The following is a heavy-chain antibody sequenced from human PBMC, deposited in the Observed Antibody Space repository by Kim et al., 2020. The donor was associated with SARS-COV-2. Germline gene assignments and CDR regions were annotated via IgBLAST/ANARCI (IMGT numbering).Heavy chain of an antibody. V-gene: IGHV3-23*01. D-gene: IGHD6-19*01. Sequence: GGSLRLSCAASGFTFSSYAMSWVRQAPGKGLEWVSAISGSGGSTYYADSVKGRFTISRDNSKNTLYLQMNSLRAEDTAVYYCAKTSPGGSGWTRGRGFWCFDPWGRGTLVTVSS. CDR2: ISGSGGST. J-gene: IGHJ2*01. CDR3: AKTSPGGSGWTRGRGFWCFDP. CDR1: GFTFSSYA.